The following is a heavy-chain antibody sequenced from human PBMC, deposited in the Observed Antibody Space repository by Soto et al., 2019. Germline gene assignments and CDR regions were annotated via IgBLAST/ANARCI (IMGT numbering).Heavy chain of an antibody. V-gene: IGHV3-21*01. D-gene: IGHD3-9*01. CDR2: ISSSSSYI. CDR1: GFTFSSYS. J-gene: IGHJ3*02. CDR3: ARGLIRYFAREGDDAFDI. Sequence: GGSLRLSCAASGFTFSSYSMNWVRQAPGKGLEWVSSISSSSSYIYYADSVKGRFTISRDNAKNSLYLQMNSLRAEDTAVYYCARGLIRYFAREGDDAFDIWGQGTMVTVSS.